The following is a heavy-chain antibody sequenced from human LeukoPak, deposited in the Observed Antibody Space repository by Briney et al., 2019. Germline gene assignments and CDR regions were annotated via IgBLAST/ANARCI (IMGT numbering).Heavy chain of an antibody. CDR3: ARDYYYGFYY. CDR2: ISSSSSSI. J-gene: IGHJ4*02. V-gene: IGHV3-48*02. CDR1: GFTFSSYS. Sequence: PGGSLRLSCAAPGFTFSSYSMTWVRQAPGKGLEWVSYISSSSSSIHYADSVKGRFTISRDNAKNSLYLQMSSLRDEETAMYYCARDYYYGFYYWGQGTLVTVSS. D-gene: IGHD3-10*01.